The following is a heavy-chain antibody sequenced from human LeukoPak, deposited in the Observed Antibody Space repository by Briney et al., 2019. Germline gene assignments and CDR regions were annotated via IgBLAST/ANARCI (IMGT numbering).Heavy chain of an antibody. CDR3: ARVFPGHCSGTSCYVIDY. CDR2: INHNGNT. J-gene: IGHJ4*02. D-gene: IGHD2-2*01. V-gene: IGHV4-34*01. CDR1: GGSFSGNY. Sequence: SSETLSLTCAVYGGSFSGNYWSWIRQPPGKGLEWIGEINHNGNTNYNPSLKSRVTISVDTSKNQFSLELSSVTAADTAVYYSARVFPGHCSGTSCYVIDYWGQGTLVTVSS.